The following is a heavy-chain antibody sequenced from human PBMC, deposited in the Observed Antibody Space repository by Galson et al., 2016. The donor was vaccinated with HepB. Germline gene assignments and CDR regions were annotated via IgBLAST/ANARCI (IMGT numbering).Heavy chain of an antibody. CDR2: IKQDGSEK. Sequence: SLRLSCAASGFTFSSYWMSWVRQAPGKGLEWVANIKQDGSEKYYVESVKGRFTISRDNAKNSLYLQMNSLRAEDTAVYYCAREPYVETAMVTEGGGDYFDYWGQGTLVTVSS. CDR3: AREPYVETAMVTEGGGDYFDY. J-gene: IGHJ4*02. D-gene: IGHD5-18*01. V-gene: IGHV3-7*01. CDR1: GFTFSSYW.